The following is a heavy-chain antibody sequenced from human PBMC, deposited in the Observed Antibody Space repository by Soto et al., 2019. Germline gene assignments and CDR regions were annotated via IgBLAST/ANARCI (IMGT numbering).Heavy chain of an antibody. CDR3: AREIGYYGMDV. V-gene: IGHV3-74*01. Sequence: VGSLRLSCAASGFSFSNCWMHWVRQAPGMGLVWVSHINSDGSSTTYADSVKGRFTISRDDAKNTLYLQMNSLRAEDTAVYYCAREIGYYGMDVWGQGTTVTVSS. J-gene: IGHJ6*02. CDR2: INSDGSST. D-gene: IGHD3-22*01. CDR1: GFSFSNCW.